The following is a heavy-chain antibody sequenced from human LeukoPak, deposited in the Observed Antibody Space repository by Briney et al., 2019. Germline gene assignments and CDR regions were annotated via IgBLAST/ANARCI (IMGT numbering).Heavy chain of an antibody. Sequence: QPGGSLRFSCAASGFTFSSYAMSWVRQAPGKGLEWVSAISGSGGSTYYADSVKGRFTISRDNSKSTLYLQMNSLRAEDTAVYYCAKDRRSGWAGGPFDYWGQGTLVTVAS. D-gene: IGHD6-19*01. CDR2: ISGSGGST. J-gene: IGHJ4*02. CDR3: AKDRRSGWAGGPFDY. CDR1: GFTFSSYA. V-gene: IGHV3-23*01.